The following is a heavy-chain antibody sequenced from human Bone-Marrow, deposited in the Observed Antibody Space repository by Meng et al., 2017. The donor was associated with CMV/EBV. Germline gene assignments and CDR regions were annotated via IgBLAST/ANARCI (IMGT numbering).Heavy chain of an antibody. CDR2: NYYSGST. CDR1: GGSVSSGSYY. V-gene: IGHV4-61*01. CDR3: ARDRWGSGSYGEGEFDY. Sequence: SETLSLTCTVSGGSVSSGSYYWSWIRQPPGKGLEWIGYNYYSGSTNYNPSLKSRVTISVDTSKNQFSLKLSSVTAADTAVYYCARDRWGSGSYGEGEFDYWGQGTLVTVSS. J-gene: IGHJ4*02. D-gene: IGHD1-26*01.